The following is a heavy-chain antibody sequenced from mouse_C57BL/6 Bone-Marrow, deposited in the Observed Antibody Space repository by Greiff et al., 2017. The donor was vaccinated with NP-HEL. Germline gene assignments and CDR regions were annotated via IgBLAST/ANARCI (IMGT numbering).Heavy chain of an antibody. J-gene: IGHJ4*01. CDR1: GFTFSSYA. D-gene: IGHD2-1*01. CDR3: TSPIYYGKGAMDY. CDR2: ISSGCDYI. Sequence: EVQVVESGEGLVKPGGSLKLSCAASGFTFSSYAMSWVRQTPEKRLEWVAYISSGCDYIYYADTVKGRFTISRDNARNTLYLQMSSLKSEDTAMYYCTSPIYYGKGAMDYWGQGTSVTVSS. V-gene: IGHV5-9-1*02.